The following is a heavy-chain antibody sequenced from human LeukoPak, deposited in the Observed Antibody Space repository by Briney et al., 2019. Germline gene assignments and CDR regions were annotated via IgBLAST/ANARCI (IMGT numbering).Heavy chain of an antibody. V-gene: IGHV1-18*03. D-gene: IGHD4-11*01. CDR3: ARDRVYDYSNPRGFDH. J-gene: IGHJ4*02. CDR2: ISGYNGKT. CDR1: GYTFTSYG. Sequence: ASVKVSCKASGYTFTSYGISWVRQAPGQGLEWMGWISGYNGKTNYAQNLQGRVTMTTDTSTSTAYVELGSLRSDDMAVYYCARDRVYDYSNPRGFDHWGQGTLVTVSS.